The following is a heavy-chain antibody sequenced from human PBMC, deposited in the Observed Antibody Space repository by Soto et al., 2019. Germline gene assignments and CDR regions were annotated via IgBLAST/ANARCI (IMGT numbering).Heavy chain of an antibody. Sequence: SVKVSCKASGGTFSSYAISWVRQAPGQGLEWMGGIIPIFGTANYAQKFRGRVTITADESTSTAYMELSGLRSEDTAVYYCARARGNSIDYWGQGTLVTVSS. CDR2: IIPIFGTA. CDR3: ARARGNSIDY. CDR1: GGTFSSYA. D-gene: IGHD4-4*01. V-gene: IGHV1-69*13. J-gene: IGHJ4*02.